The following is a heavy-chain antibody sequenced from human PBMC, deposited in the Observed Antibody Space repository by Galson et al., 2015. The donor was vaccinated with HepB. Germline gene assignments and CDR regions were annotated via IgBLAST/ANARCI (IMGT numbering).Heavy chain of an antibody. D-gene: IGHD6-19*01. J-gene: IGHJ4*02. Sequence: SLRLSCAASGFTFSSSWMHWVRQAPGKGLEWVAVISYDGSNKYYADSEKGRFTISRDNSKNTLYLQMNSLRAEDTAVYYCAREYSSGRKRGRFDYWGQGTLVTVSS. CDR3: AREYSSGRKRGRFDY. CDR2: ISYDGSNK. V-gene: IGHV3-30*03. CDR1: GFTFSSSW.